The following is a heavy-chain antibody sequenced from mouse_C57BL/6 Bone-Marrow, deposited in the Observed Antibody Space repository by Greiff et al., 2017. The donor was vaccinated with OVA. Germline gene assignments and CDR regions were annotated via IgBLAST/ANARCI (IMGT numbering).Heavy chain of an antibody. J-gene: IGHJ3*01. V-gene: IGHV1-81*01. CDR1: GYTFTSYG. CDR3: ARIYYYGSRRAY. Sequence: VQLQQSGAELARPGASVKLSCKASGYTFTSYGISWVKQRTGQGLEWIGEIYPRSGNTYYNEKFKGKATLTADKSSSTAYMELRSLTSEDSAVYFCARIYYYGSRRAYWGQGTLVTVSA. D-gene: IGHD1-1*01. CDR2: IYPRSGNT.